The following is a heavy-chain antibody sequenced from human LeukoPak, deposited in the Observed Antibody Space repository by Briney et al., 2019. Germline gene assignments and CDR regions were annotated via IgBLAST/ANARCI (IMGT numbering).Heavy chain of an antibody. CDR3: AREAIRDFDHNNWFDP. J-gene: IGHJ5*02. Sequence: SETLSLTCTVSGGSISSSSYYWGWIRQPPGKGLEWIGSIYYSRSTYYNPSLKSRVTIPVDTSKNQFSLKLSSVTAADTAVYFRAREAIRDFDHNNWFDPWGQGTLVTVSS. CDR1: GGSISSSSYY. V-gene: IGHV4-39*07. D-gene: IGHD3-9*01. CDR2: IYYSRST.